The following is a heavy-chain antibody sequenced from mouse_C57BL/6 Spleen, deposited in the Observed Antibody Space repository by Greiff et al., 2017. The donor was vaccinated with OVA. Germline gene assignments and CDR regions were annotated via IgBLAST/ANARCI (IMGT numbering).Heavy chain of an antibody. J-gene: IGHJ4*01. CDR3: TRFTTASYYAMDY. V-gene: IGHV1-15*01. D-gene: IGHD1-2*01. CDR2: IDPETGGT. CDR1: GYTFTDYE. Sequence: VQLQQSGAELVKPGASVTLSCKASGYTFTDYEMHWVKQTPVHGLEWIGAIDPETGGTAYNQKFKGKAILTADKSSSTAYMELRSLTSEDSAVYYCTRFTTASYYAMDYWGQGTSVTVSS.